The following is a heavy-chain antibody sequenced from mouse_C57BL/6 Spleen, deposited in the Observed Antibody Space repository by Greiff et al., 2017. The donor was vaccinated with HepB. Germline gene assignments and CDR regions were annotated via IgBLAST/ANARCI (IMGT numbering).Heavy chain of an antibody. J-gene: IGHJ3*01. D-gene: IGHD2-10*02. CDR2: ISSGGSYT. CDR1: GFTFSSYG. Sequence: EVKLVESGGDLVKPGGSLKLSCAASGFTFSSYGMSWVRQTPDKRLEWVATISSGGSYTYYPDSVKGRFTISRDNAKNTLYLQMSSLKSEDTAMYYCARRPCWSVSYWGQGTLVTVSA. V-gene: IGHV5-6*02. CDR3: ARRPCWSVSY.